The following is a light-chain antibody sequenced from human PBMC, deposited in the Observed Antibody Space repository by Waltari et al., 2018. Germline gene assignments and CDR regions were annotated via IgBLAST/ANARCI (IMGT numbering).Light chain of an antibody. Sequence: QSALTQPASVSGSPGQSITISCTGTSSDGGHYNLVSWYQQHPGKAPQLIICEGSKRSSGVSNRFSGSKFGNTASLTISGLQAEDEADYYCCSYAAYSPVLFGGGTKVTVL. CDR3: CSYAAYSPVL. V-gene: IGLV2-23*01. J-gene: IGLJ2*01. CDR1: SSDGGHYNL. CDR2: EGS.